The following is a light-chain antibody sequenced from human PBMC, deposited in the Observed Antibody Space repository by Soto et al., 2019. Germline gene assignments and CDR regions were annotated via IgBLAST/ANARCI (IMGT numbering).Light chain of an antibody. J-gene: IGKJ4*01. CDR3: QTYYRVPLT. CDR2: WAS. V-gene: IGKV4-1*01. Sequence: DVVMTQSPDSLALSLGERATINCKSSQSLLSSSDNRNYLAWFQQKVGQPPKLLIRWASTRESGVPDRFSASGSATDFTLTINGLQAEDVAVYYCQTYYRVPLTFGGGTKVDIK. CDR1: QSLLSSSDNRNY.